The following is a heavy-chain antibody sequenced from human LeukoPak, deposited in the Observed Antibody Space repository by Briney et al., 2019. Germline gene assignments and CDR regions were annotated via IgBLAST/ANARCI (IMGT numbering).Heavy chain of an antibody. D-gene: IGHD6-19*01. CDR1: GFTFDDYA. Sequence: QPGGSLRLSCAASGFTFDDYAMHWVRQAPGKGLEWVSGISWNSGSIDYADSVKGRFTISRDNAKNSLYLQMNSLRAEDTALYYCAKDRGSSGYNWFDPWGQGTLVTVSS. CDR3: AKDRGSSGYNWFDP. V-gene: IGHV3-9*01. CDR2: ISWNSGSI. J-gene: IGHJ5*02.